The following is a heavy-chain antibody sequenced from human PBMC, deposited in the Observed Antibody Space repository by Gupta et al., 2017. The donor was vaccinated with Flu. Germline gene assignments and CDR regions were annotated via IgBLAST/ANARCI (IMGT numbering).Heavy chain of an antibody. CDR3: ARDAPVAGSFQH. Sequence: QVQLQESGPGLVKPSQTLSLTCTVSGGSISSGAYYWSWIRQHPGKGLEWIGYIYYSGSTYYTPSLKSRVTMSVDTSKNQFSLKLRSVTXAXTAGYYXARDAPVAGSFQHWGQGTRVTGSS. J-gene: IGHJ1*01. V-gene: IGHV4-31*03. CDR1: GGSISSGAYY. D-gene: IGHD6-19*01. CDR2: IYYSGST.